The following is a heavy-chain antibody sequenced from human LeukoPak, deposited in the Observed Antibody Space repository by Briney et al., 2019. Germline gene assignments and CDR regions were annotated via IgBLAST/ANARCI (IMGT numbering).Heavy chain of an antibody. CDR3: AREEYGGYFDY. V-gene: IGHV4-39*02. CDR1: GGSISSSSYY. J-gene: IGHJ4*02. Sequence: SETLSLTCTVSGGSISSSSYYWGWIRQPPGKGLEWIGSISYTGITYYSPSLKSRVTIFVDRSKNQFSLKLSSVTAADTAVYYCAREEYGGYFDYWGQGTLVTGSS. D-gene: IGHD2-21*01. CDR2: ISYTGIT.